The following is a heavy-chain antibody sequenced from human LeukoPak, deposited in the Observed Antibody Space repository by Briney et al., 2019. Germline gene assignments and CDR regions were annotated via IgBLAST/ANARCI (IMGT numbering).Heavy chain of an antibody. CDR1: EFTFSSHA. Sequence: GGSLILSCSASEFTFSSHAMTWFRQGPGKWLEWVSSIYGGADSTFYADSVKGRFTIFRDNSKYTLDLQMNSLRVEDSCMYYCAKDRTVVPLAYWYFDLWGRGTLVTVSS. D-gene: IGHD2-2*01. CDR2: IYGGADST. V-gene: IGHV3-23*01. CDR3: AKDRTVVPLAYWYFDL. J-gene: IGHJ2*01.